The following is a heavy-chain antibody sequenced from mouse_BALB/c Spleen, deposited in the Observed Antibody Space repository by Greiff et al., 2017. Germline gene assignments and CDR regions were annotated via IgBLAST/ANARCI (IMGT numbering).Heavy chain of an antibody. CDR2: IYPGNVNT. CDR3: ARRRDDYDLAWFAY. D-gene: IGHD2-4*01. V-gene: IGHV1S56*01. J-gene: IGHJ3*01. Sequence: VQLQQSGPELVKPGASVRISCKASGYTFTSYYIHWVKQRPGQGLEWIGWIYPGNVNTKYNEKFKGKATLTADKSSSTAYMQLSSLTSEDSAVYFCARRRDDYDLAWFAYWGQGTLVTVSA. CDR1: GYTFTSYY.